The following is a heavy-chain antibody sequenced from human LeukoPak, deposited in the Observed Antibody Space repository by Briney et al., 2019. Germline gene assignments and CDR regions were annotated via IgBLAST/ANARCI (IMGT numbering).Heavy chain of an antibody. V-gene: IGHV3-23*01. D-gene: IGHD3-10*01. CDR3: AREADYYGSGTEGGMDV. J-gene: IGHJ6*02. Sequence: GGSLRLSCAASGLTFSKYAMMWLRQAPGKGLEWVSAITGSGDWALYADSVKGRFTISRDNAKNSLYLQMNSLRAEDTAVYYCAREADYYGSGTEGGMDVWGQGTTVTVSS. CDR2: ITGSGDWA. CDR1: GLTFSKYA.